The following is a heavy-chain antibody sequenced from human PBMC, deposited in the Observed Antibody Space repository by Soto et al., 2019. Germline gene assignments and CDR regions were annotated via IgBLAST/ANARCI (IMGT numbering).Heavy chain of an antibody. D-gene: IGHD6-13*01. CDR1: GFTFGDYA. CDR2: IRSKAYGGTT. CDR3: TRDPGGVAAAGDPYYYYGMAV. V-gene: IGHV3-49*03. Sequence: PGGSLRLSCTASGFTFGDYAMSWFRQAPGKGLEWVGFIRSKAYGGTTEYAASVKGRFTISRDDSKSIAYLQMNSLKTEDTAVYYCTRDPGGVAAAGDPYYYYGMAVWGQGTTVTVSS. J-gene: IGHJ6*02.